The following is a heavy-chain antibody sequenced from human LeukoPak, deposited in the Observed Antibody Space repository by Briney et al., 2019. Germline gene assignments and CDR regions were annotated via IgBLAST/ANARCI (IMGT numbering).Heavy chain of an antibody. CDR3: ARVGLGNYYYYYMDV. V-gene: IGHV1-18*01. J-gene: IGHJ6*03. CDR1: SYIFSNYG. Sequence: GASVKVSCKASSYIFSNYGIIWVRQAPGLGLEWMGWISAYNGNTIYTQKLQGRVTMTRDTSTSTAYMELRSLRSDDTAVYYCARVGLGNYYYYYMDVWGKGTTVIISS. CDR2: ISAYNGNT. D-gene: IGHD6-19*01.